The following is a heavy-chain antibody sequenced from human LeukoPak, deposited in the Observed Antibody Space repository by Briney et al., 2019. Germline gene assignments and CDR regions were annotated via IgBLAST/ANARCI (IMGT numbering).Heavy chain of an antibody. CDR2: VRYSGTT. V-gene: IGHV4-39*01. J-gene: IGHJ4*02. Sequence: SETLSLTCTVSCGSISSSSFYWGWLRRPPGKGLEWIGSVRYSGTTYYNPSLKSRLTMSVDTSKNQFSLRLSSVTAADTAVYFCAKRGVVIRVILVGFHKEAYYFDSWGQGALVTVSS. D-gene: IGHD3-22*01. CDR1: CGSISSSSFY. CDR3: AKRGVVIRVILVGFHKEAYYFDS.